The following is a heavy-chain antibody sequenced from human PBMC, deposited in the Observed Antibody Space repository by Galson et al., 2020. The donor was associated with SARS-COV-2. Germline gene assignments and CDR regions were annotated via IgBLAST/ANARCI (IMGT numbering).Heavy chain of an antibody. CDR3: ARDHESPGSYSFDY. V-gene: IGHV3-21*01. J-gene: IGHJ4*02. Sequence: NSGGSLRLSCAASGFTFSSYSMHWVRQAPGKGLEWVSSISSSSSYIYYADSVKGRFTISRDNAKNSLYLQMNSLRAEDTAVYYCARDHESPGSYSFDYWGQGTLVTVSS. CDR2: ISSSSSYI. CDR1: GFTFSSYS. D-gene: IGHD3-10*01.